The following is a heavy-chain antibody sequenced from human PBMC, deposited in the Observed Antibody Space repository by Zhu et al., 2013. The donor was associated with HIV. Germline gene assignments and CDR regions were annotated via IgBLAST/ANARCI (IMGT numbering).Heavy chain of an antibody. Sequence: QVQLVQTGAEVKKPGSSVKVSCKASGGTFSSYAISWVRQAPGQGLEWMGGIIPIFGTANYAQKFQGRVTITADESTSTAYMELSSLRSEDTAVYYCARGDCTNGVCRSDAFDIWGQGAMVTVSS. CDR3: ARGDCTNGVCRSDAFDI. J-gene: IGHJ3*02. CDR2: IIPIFGTA. V-gene: IGHV1-69*01. D-gene: IGHD2-8*01. CDR1: GGTFSSYA.